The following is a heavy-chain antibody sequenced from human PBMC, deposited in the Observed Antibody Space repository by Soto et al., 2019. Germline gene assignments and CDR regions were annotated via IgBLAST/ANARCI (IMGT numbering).Heavy chain of an antibody. J-gene: IGHJ4*02. V-gene: IGHV1-69*02. CDR3: ARNTRYSSGVLDY. CDR1: GGTFSSYT. D-gene: IGHD6-19*01. CDR2: IIPILGIA. Sequence: QVQLVQSGAEVKKPGSSVKVSCKASGGTFSSYTISWVRQAPGQGLEWMGRIIPILGIANYAQKFQGRVTITADKSTSTAYMELSSLRSEDTAVYYCARNTRYSSGVLDYWGQGTLVTVSS.